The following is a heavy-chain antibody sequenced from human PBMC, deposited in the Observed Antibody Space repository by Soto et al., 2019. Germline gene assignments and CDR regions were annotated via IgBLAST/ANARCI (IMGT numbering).Heavy chain of an antibody. CDR3: ARDDRSVSGVVTLDP. V-gene: IGHV1-3*01. J-gene: IGHJ5*02. CDR1: GYSFKNYA. Sequence: XSVKVSFKAPGYSFKNYAVHWVRQAPGQRLEWMGFTNEGSGNTRFSQKFQGRISITRDTSASTVYLDLSSLTSEDTAIYYCARDDRSVSGVVTLDPSGPGTWVTVSS. CDR2: TNEGSGNT. D-gene: IGHD3-3*01.